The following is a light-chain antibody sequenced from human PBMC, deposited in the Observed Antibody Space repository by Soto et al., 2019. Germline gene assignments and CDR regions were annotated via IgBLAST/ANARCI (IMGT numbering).Light chain of an antibody. J-gene: IGKJ4*01. CDR1: QGISSA. Sequence: AIQLTQSPSSLSASVGDRVTITCRASQGISSALAWYQQKPGKAPKLLIYDASSLESGVPSRFSGSGSGTDFTLTISSLQPEDFATYYCQQFNNYRTFGGGTKVDI. CDR2: DAS. CDR3: QQFNNYRT. V-gene: IGKV1D-13*01.